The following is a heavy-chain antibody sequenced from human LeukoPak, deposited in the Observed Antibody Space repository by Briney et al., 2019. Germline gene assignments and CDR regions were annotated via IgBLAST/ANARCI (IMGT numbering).Heavy chain of an antibody. J-gene: IGHJ6*03. V-gene: IGHV1-18*01. CDR2: ISAYNGNT. CDR1: GYTFTSYG. Sequence: ASVTVSCKASGYTFTSYGISWVRQAPGQGLEWMGWISAYNGNTNYAQKLQGRVTMTTDTSTSTAYMELRSLRSGDTAVYYCARSYYDFWSGYSFRYYYYYMDDWGKGTTVTVSS. CDR3: ARSYYDFWSGYSFRYYYYYMDD. D-gene: IGHD3-3*01.